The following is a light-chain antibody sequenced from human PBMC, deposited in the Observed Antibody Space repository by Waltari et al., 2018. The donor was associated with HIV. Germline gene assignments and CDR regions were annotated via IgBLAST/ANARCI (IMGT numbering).Light chain of an antibody. CDR1: NIGRKS. J-gene: IGLJ2*01. CDR2: YDS. Sequence: SYVLTQPPSVSVAPGKTARITCGGTNIGRKSVHWYQQKPGQAPPLVIYYDSARPSGIPERFSGSNSGNTATLTISRVEAGDEADYYCQVWDSSSDHVVFGGGTNLTVL. CDR3: QVWDSSSDHVV. V-gene: IGLV3-21*04.